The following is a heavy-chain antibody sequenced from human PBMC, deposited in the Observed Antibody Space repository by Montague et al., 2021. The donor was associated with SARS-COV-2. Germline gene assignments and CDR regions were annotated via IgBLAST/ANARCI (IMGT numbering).Heavy chain of an antibody. J-gene: IGHJ5*02. Sequence: SETLSLTCTVSGYSISSGYYWGWIRQPPGKGLEWIGSIYHSGSTYYNPSLKSRVTISVDTSKNQFSLKLSSVTAADTTVYYCARPLNLYYYGSGSYSSWFDPWGQGTLDTVSS. V-gene: IGHV4-38-2*02. D-gene: IGHD3-10*01. CDR2: IYHSGST. CDR1: GYSISSGYY. CDR3: ARPLNLYYYGSGSYSSWFDP.